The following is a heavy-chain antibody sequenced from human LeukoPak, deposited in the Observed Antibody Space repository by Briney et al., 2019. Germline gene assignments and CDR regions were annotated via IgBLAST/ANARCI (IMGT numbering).Heavy chain of an antibody. J-gene: IGHJ4*02. CDR2: IKQDGSEK. CDR1: GFTFSSHW. CDR3: ARGTIAAAGYYYFDY. D-gene: IGHD6-13*01. V-gene: IGHV3-7*04. Sequence: GGSLRLSCAASGFTFSSHWMSWVHQAPGKGLEWVANIKQDGSEKYYVDSVKGRFTISRDNAKNSLYLQMNSLRAEDTAVYYCARGTIAAAGYYYFDYWGQGTQVTVSS.